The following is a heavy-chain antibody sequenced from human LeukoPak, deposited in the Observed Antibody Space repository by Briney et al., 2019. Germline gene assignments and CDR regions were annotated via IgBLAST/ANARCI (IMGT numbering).Heavy chain of an antibody. CDR2: INHSGST. J-gene: IGHJ6*03. D-gene: IGHD6-13*01. V-gene: IGHV4-34*01. CDR1: GGSFSGYY. Sequence: PSETLSLTCAVYGGSFSGYYWSWISQPPGKGLEWIGEINHSGSTNYNPSLKSRATISVDTSKNQFSLKLSSVTAADTAVYYCARGRDSSSWYGGYYYYYYMDVWGKGTTVTVSS. CDR3: ARGRDSSSWYGGYYYYYYMDV.